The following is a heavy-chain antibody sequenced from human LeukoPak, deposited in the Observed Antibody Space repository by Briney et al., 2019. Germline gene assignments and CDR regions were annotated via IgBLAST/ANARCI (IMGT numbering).Heavy chain of an antibody. CDR1: GFTFSSYA. D-gene: IGHD1-26*01. CDR2: ISGSGDST. CDR3: ARDRARGGATDFDY. V-gene: IGHV3-23*01. J-gene: IGHJ4*02. Sequence: GGSLRLSCAASGFTFSSYAMSWVRQAPGKGLEWVSAISGSGDSTYYADSVKGRFTISRDNSKNTLYLQMNSLRAEDTAVYYCARDRARGGATDFDYWGQGTLVIVSS.